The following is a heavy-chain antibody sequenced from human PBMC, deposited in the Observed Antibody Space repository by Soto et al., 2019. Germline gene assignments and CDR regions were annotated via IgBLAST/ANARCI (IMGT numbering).Heavy chain of an antibody. J-gene: IGHJ6*02. Sequence: GESLKISCKGSGYSFTSYWISWVRQMPGKGLEWMGRIDPSDSYTNYSPSFQGHVTISADKSISTAYLQWSSLKASDTAMYYCARHGNYYGSGSYYRVRAVFHTYYYYGMDVWGQGTTVTVSS. V-gene: IGHV5-10-1*01. CDR1: GYSFTSYW. D-gene: IGHD3-10*01. CDR2: IDPSDSYT. CDR3: ARHGNYYGSGSYYRVRAVFHTYYYYGMDV.